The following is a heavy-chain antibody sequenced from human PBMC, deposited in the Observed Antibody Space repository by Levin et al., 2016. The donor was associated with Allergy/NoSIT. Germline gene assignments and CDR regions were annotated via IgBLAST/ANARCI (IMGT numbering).Heavy chain of an antibody. CDR3: TTVTMLVVPHSDY. J-gene: IGHJ4*02. Sequence: WIRQPPGKGLEWVGRIKSKSAGDTTDYAAPVKGRFTISRDDSKNTLYLQMNSLKTEDTAVYYCTTVTMLVVPHSDYWGQGTLVTVSS. V-gene: IGHV3-15*01. CDR2: IKSKSAGDTT. D-gene: IGHD3-22*01.